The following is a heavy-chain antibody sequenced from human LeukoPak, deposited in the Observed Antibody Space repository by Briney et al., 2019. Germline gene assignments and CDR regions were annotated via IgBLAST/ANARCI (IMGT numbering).Heavy chain of an antibody. CDR3: ARGRKWEPESPWFDP. D-gene: IGHD1-26*01. Sequence: GASVKVSCKASGYTFTSYYMHWVRQAPGQGLEWMGIINPSGGSTSYAQKFQGRVTMTRDTSTSTVYMELSSLRSEDTAVYYCARGRKWEPESPWFDPWGQGTLVTVSS. V-gene: IGHV1-46*01. CDR2: INPSGGST. CDR1: GYTFTSYY. J-gene: IGHJ5*02.